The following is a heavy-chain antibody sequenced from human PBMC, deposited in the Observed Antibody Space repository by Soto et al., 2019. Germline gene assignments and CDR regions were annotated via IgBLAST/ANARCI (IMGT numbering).Heavy chain of an antibody. Sequence: GGSLRLSCMTSGFTFISFSMHWFRQAPGKGLEWVAVIGSTNVKYYADSVKGRFTISRDNSQDTLYLQMDGLRPDDTGVYFCAREVVTTKWYFDNWGQGSLVTVSS. CDR3: AREVVTTKWYFDN. J-gene: IGHJ4*02. CDR2: IGSTNVK. V-gene: IGHV3-30*04. D-gene: IGHD1-1*01. CDR1: GFTFISFS.